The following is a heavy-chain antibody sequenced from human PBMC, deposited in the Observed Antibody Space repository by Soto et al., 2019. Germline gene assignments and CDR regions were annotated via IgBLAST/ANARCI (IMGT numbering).Heavy chain of an antibody. D-gene: IGHD6-13*01. CDR3: ARGRKGIAAAGTNWFDP. CDR2: IIPIFGTA. J-gene: IGHJ5*02. V-gene: IGHV1-69*13. Sequence: SVKVSCKASGYTFTSYAISWVRQAPGQGLEWMGGIIPIFGTANYAQKFQGRVTITADESTSTAYMELSSLRSEDTAVYYCARGRKGIAAAGTNWFDPWGQGTLVTVSS. CDR1: GYTFTSYA.